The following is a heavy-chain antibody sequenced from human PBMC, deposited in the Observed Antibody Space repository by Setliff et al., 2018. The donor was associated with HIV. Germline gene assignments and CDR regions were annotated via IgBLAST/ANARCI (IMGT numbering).Heavy chain of an antibody. CDR2: INSDGSST. Sequence: GGSLRLSCAASGFAFSTYWMHWVRQAPGKGPAWVALINSDGSSTTYADSVRGRFTISRDNARNILYLQVNGLKADDTAVYYCARDTKYSTSSFDFWGQGTLVTVSS. CDR1: GFAFSTYW. V-gene: IGHV3-74*03. D-gene: IGHD5-18*01. CDR3: ARDTKYSTSSFDF. J-gene: IGHJ4*02.